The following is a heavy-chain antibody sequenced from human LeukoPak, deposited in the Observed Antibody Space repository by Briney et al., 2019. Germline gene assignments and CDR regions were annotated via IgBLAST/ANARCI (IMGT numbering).Heavy chain of an antibody. Sequence: GGSLRLSCAASGFTFSSYAMSWVRQAPGKGLEWVSAISGSGGSTYYADSVKGRFTISRDNSKNTLYLQMNSLRAGDTAVYYCAKDGYYDIFPFDYWGQGTLVTVSS. CDR2: ISGSGGST. D-gene: IGHD3-9*01. CDR1: GFTFSSYA. V-gene: IGHV3-23*01. CDR3: AKDGYYDIFPFDY. J-gene: IGHJ4*02.